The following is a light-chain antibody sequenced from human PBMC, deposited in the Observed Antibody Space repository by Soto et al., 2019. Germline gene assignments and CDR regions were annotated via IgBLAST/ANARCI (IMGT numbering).Light chain of an antibody. CDR2: DAS. CDR1: ETVTSD. CDR3: QQRSDSYT. V-gene: IGKV3-11*01. Sequence: EVVLTQSPGTLSLSPGERATLSCRASETVTSDYLAWYQQKPGQAPRLLFYDASNRATGIPARFSGSGSGTDFTLTISSLEPEDSAVYYCQQRSDSYTFGQGTTLEIK. J-gene: IGKJ2*01.